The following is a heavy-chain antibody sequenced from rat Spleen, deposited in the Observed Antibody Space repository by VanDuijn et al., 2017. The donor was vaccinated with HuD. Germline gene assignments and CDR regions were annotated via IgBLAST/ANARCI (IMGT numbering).Heavy chain of an antibody. V-gene: IGHV5-31*01. D-gene: IGHD1-9*01. CDR3: ARQDYGYNYDY. J-gene: IGHJ2*01. CDR2: ITNTGNTP. CDR1: GFTFNDYW. Sequence: EVQLVESGGGLVQPGNSLKVSCAASGFTFNDYWMTWIRQAPGKGLEWIASITNTGNTPYYSQSVKGRFTISRENAKNTLYLQMNSLRSEDTATYYCARQDYGYNYDYWGQGVMVTVSS.